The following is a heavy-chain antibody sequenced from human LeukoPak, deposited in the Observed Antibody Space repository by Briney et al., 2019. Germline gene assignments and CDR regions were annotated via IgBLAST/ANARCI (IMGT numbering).Heavy chain of an antibody. V-gene: IGHV3-30*18. CDR3: TKDSVAMVTTSDY. CDR2: ISYDGSNK. D-gene: IGHD5-18*01. CDR1: GFTFSSYG. J-gene: IGHJ4*02. Sequence: GGSLRLSRAASGFTFSSYGMHWVRQAPGKGLEWVAVISYDGSNKYYADSVKGRFTISRDNSKNTLYLQMNSLSAEDTAVYYCTKDSVAMVTTSDYWGQGTLVTVSS.